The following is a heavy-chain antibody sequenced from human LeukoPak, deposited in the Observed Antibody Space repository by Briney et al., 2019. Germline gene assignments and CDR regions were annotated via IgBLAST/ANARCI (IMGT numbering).Heavy chain of an antibody. D-gene: IGHD7-27*01. V-gene: IGHV3-30*04. CDR3: AKGNLWGSVYYYMDV. J-gene: IGHJ6*03. CDR1: GFTFSSYA. CDR2: ISYDGSNK. Sequence: PGRSLRLSCAASGFTFSSYAMHWVRQAPGKGLEWVAVISYDGSNKYYADSVKGRFTISRDNSKNTLYLQMNSLRAEDTAVYYCAKGNLWGSVYYYMDVWGKGTTVTVSS.